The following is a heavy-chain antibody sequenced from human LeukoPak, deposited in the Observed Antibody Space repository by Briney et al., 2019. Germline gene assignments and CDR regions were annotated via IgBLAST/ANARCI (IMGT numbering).Heavy chain of an antibody. CDR2: ISWNSGSI. Sequence: GGSLRLSCAASGFTFDDYAMHWVRQAPGKGLEWVSGISWNSGSIGYADSVKGRFTISRDNSKNTLYLQMNSLRAEDTAMYYCAREGYDFWSGYLSGYYYYYGMDVWGQGTTVTVSS. D-gene: IGHD3-3*01. CDR3: AREGYDFWSGYLSGYYYYYGMDV. V-gene: IGHV3-9*01. CDR1: GFTFDDYA. J-gene: IGHJ6*02.